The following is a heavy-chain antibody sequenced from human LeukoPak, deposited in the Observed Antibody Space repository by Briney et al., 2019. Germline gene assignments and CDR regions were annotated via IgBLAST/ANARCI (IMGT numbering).Heavy chain of an antibody. J-gene: IGHJ4*02. CDR2: IKPDGSAG. CDR1: GFTFSSNW. D-gene: IGHD1-26*01. Sequence: GGSLRLSCATSGFTFSSNWMSWVRHVPGRGLDWVANIKPDGSAGYYAASVEGRFTVSRDNAKNSLYLQMNSLRVEDTAVYYCARVQIVGTTFLFDYWGQGTLVTVSS. V-gene: IGHV3-7*01. CDR3: ARVQIVGTTFLFDY.